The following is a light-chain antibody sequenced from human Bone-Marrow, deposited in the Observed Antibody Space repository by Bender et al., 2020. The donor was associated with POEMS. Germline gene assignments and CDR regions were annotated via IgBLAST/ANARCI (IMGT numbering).Light chain of an antibody. CDR3: CSYVGDLV. CDR2: EVS. Sequence: QSALTQPASVSGSPGQSITISCSGSSSDIGTYNLVSWYQQYPGKAPKLIIYEVSRRPSGVSNRFSGSKSGNTASLTVYGRQAEDEAYYYCCSYVGDLVFGGGTRLTVL. J-gene: IGLJ2*01. V-gene: IGLV2-23*02. CDR1: SSDIGTYNL.